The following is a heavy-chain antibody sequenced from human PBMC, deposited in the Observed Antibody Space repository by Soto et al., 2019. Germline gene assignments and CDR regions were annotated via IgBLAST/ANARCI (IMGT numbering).Heavy chain of an antibody. D-gene: IGHD6-6*01. CDR1: GGSISSYY. Sequence: SETLSLTCTVSGGSISSYYWSWIRQPPGKGLEWIGYIYYSGSTNYNPSLKSRVTISVDTSKNQFSLKLSSVTAADTAVYYCGRERAARPHYYGMDVWGQGTTVTVSS. V-gene: IGHV4-59*01. CDR3: GRERAARPHYYGMDV. CDR2: IYYSGST. J-gene: IGHJ6*02.